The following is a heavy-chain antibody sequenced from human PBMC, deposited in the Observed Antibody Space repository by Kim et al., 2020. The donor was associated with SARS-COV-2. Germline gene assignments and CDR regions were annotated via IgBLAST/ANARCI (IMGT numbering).Heavy chain of an antibody. CDR3: AGSRYSGSYYANYYYGMDV. CDR1: GYSFTSYW. Sequence: GESLKISCKGSGYSFTSYWIGWVRQMPGKGLEWMGIIYPGDSDTRYSPSFQGQVTISADKSISTAYLQWSSLKASDTAMYYCAGSRYSGSYYANYYYGMDVWGQGTTVTVSS. J-gene: IGHJ6*02. CDR2: IYPGDSDT. V-gene: IGHV5-51*01. D-gene: IGHD1-26*01.